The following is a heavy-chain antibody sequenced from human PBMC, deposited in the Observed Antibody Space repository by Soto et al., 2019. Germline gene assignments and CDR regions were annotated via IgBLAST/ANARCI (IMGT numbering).Heavy chain of an antibody. V-gene: IGHV1-69*01. CDR1: GGSFRSYA. CDR3: ATMTTSSWFIYFEP. J-gene: IGHJ5*02. D-gene: IGHD3-3*01. Sequence: QVQLVQSGAEVRKPGSSVKVSCRASGGSFRSYAVNWVRRAPGQGLEWMGGIIPIFGRPTYAETFRGRLTITADDSTETVYMELGGLTPADTAIYYCATMTTSSWFIYFEPWGQGSLVTVSS. CDR2: IIPIFGRP.